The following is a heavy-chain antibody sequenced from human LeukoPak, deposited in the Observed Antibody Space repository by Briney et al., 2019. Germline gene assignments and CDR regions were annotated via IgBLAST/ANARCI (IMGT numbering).Heavy chain of an antibody. CDR2: ISATAGST. CDR1: GFTFSSYA. D-gene: IGHD3-22*01. J-gene: IGHJ4*02. V-gene: IGHV3-23*01. Sequence: GGSLRLSCAASGFTFSSYAVNWVRQAPGRGLEWVSAISATAGSTYYANSVKGRFTISRDNSKNTLDLQMNSLRAEDTPVYYCAKQSSYYYDSSGHFDYWGQGALVTVSS. CDR3: AKQSSYYYDSSGHFDY.